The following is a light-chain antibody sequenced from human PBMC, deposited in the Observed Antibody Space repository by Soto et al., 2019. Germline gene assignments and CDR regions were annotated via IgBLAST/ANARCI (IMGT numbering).Light chain of an antibody. J-gene: IGLJ2*01. CDR2: SKN. CDR1: SSNRGSNA. CDR3: VAWDDSLKGYVV. Sequence: QSVLTQPPSASATPGQRVTISSSGSSSNRGSNAVNWYQPLPGTAPRLVINSKNLRPSGVPVRFSGSKSGTSASLAISGLQSEDEADFYCVAWDDSLKGYVVFGGVS. V-gene: IGLV1-44*01.